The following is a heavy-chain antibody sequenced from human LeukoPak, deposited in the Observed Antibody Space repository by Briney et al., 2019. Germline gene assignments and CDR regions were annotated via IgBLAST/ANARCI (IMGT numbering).Heavy chain of an antibody. V-gene: IGHV4-59*01. D-gene: IGHD3-9*01. J-gene: IGHJ4*02. CDR2: IYYSGST. CDR1: GGSISSYY. CDR3: ARVPLRGYDILTGNGPNYFDY. Sequence: SETLSLTCTVSGGSISSYYWSWIRQPPGKGLEWIGYIYYSGSTNYNPSLKSRVTISVDTSKNQFSLKLSSVTAADAAVYYCARVPLRGYDILTGNGPNYFDYWGQGTLVTVSS.